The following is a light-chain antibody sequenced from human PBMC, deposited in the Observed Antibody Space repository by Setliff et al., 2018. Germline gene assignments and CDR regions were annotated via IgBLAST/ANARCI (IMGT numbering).Light chain of an antibody. CDR1: SSDVGGYNY. CDR3: QSYDSSLSGSGV. V-gene: IGLV2-14*03. Sequence: QSALTQPASVSGSPGQSITISCTGTSSDVGGYNYVSWYQQHPGKAPKLMIYDVSNRPSGVSNRFSGSKSANTASLTISGLQAEDEADYYCQSYDSSLSGSGVFGTGTKVTGL. J-gene: IGLJ1*01. CDR2: DVS.